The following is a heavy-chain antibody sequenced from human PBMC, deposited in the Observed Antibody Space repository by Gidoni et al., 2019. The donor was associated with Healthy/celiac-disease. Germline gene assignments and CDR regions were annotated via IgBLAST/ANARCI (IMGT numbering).Heavy chain of an antibody. CDR3: ARAPRGIIPEGYFDY. V-gene: IGHV3-33*01. CDR2: IWYDGSNK. CDR1: GFTFSNYA. Sequence: QVQLVESGGGVVQPGRSLRLSCTASGFTFSNYAMHWVRQAPGKVLEWVAVIWYDGSNKYYADSVKGRLTISRDNSKNTLYHQMNSLRAEDTAVYYCARAPRGIIPEGYFDYWGQGTLVTVSS. D-gene: IGHD3-10*01. J-gene: IGHJ4*02.